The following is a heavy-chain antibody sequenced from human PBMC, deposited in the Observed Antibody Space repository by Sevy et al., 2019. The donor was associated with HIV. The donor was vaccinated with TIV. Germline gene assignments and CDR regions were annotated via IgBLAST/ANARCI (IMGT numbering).Heavy chain of an antibody. J-gene: IGHJ3*02. CDR1: GGSFSGYY. V-gene: IGHV4-34*01. CDR3: ARGPGDI. CDR2: INHSGST. Sequence: SETLSLTCAVYGGSFSGYYWSWIRQPPGKGLEWIGEINHSGSTNYNPSLKSRVTISVDTSKNQFSLKRSSVTAADTAVYDCARGPGDIWGQGTMVTVSS.